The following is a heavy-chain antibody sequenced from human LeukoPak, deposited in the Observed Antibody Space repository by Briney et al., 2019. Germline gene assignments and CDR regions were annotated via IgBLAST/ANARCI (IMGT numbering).Heavy chain of an antibody. V-gene: IGHV1-18*01. D-gene: IGHD5-24*01. CDR2: ISAYNGNT. J-gene: IGHJ4*02. Sequence: ASVKVSCKASGYTFTSYGISWVRQAPGQGLEWMGWISAYNGNTNYAQKLQGRVTMTTDTSTSTAYMELRSLRSDDTAVYYCARVRKVATTYPDLDYWGQGTLVTVAS. CDR1: GYTFTSYG. CDR3: ARVRKVATTYPDLDY.